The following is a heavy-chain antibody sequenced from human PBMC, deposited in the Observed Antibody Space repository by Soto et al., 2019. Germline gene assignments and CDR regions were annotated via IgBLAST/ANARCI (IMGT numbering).Heavy chain of an antibody. V-gene: IGHV3-21*01. J-gene: IGHJ4*02. D-gene: IGHD1-26*01. Sequence: GGSLRLSCAASGFTFSSYSMNWVRQAPGKGLEWVSSISSSSSYIYYADSVKGRFTISRDNAKNSLYLQMNSLRAEDTAVYYCARAGGRDYHRKHYWGQGTLVTVSS. CDR1: GFTFSSYS. CDR2: ISSSSSYI. CDR3: ARAGGRDYHRKHY.